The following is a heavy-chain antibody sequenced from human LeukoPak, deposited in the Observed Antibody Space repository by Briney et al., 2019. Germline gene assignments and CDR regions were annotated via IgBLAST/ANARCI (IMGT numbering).Heavy chain of an antibody. CDR1: GFTFSGSA. CDR3: TSPEYYYGSGSYSYYYYYGMDV. CDR2: IRSKANSYAT. J-gene: IGHJ6*04. D-gene: IGHD3-10*01. Sequence: PGGSLRLSCAASGFTFSGSAMHWVRRASGKGLEWVGRIRSKANSYATAYAASVKGRFTISRDDSKNTAYLQMNSLKTEDTAVYYCTSPEYYYGSGSYSYYYYYGMDVWGKGTTVTVSS. V-gene: IGHV3-73*01.